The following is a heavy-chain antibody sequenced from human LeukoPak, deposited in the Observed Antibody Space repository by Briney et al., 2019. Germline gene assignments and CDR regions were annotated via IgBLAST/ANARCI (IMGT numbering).Heavy chain of an antibody. Sequence: GGSLRLSCAASGFTFHSYTMWWVRQAPGNGLEWVALISNDGQHEEYAASVRGRFTISRDISKNILYLQMNSLRDGDTAVYYCARDRVQIWSYVGTFDNWGQGTLVTVSS. V-gene: IGHV3-30*04. CDR2: ISNDGQHE. CDR1: GFTFHSYT. D-gene: IGHD5-18*01. CDR3: ARDRVQIWSYVGTFDN. J-gene: IGHJ4*02.